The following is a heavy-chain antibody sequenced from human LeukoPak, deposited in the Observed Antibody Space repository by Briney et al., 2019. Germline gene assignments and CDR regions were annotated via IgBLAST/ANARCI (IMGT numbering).Heavy chain of an antibody. V-gene: IGHV3-30*02. J-gene: IGHJ3*02. CDR3: AKVQHPMYQLLYDHDAFDI. Sequence: PGGSLRLSCAASGFTFDHYAMSWVRQAPGKGLEWVAFIRYDGSNKYYADSVKGRFTISRDNSKNTLYLQMNSLRAEDTAVYYCAKVQHPMYQLLYDHDAFDIWGQGTMVTVSS. CDR1: GFTFDHYA. CDR2: IRYDGSNK. D-gene: IGHD2-2*02.